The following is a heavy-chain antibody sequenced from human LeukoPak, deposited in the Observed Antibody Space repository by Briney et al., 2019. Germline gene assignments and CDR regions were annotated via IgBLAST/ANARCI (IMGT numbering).Heavy chain of an antibody. CDR2: INPSGGST. CDR3: ARGPSITMVRGGQWYYYMDV. D-gene: IGHD3-10*01. Sequence: GASVKVSCKASGYTFTSYYIHWVRRAPGQGLEWMGLINPSGGSTNYAQKFQGRVTMTRDTSTSTVYMELSSLRSEDTAVYYCARGPSITMVRGGQWYYYMDVWGKGTTVTISS. V-gene: IGHV1-46*01. J-gene: IGHJ6*03. CDR1: GYTFTSYY.